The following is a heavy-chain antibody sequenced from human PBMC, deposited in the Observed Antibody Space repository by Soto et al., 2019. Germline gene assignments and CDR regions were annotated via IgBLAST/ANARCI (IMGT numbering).Heavy chain of an antibody. D-gene: IGHD6-6*01. CDR1: GGTFSSYA. Sequence: WASVKVSCKASGGTFSSYAISWVRQAPGQGLEWMGGIIPIFGTANYAQKFQGRVTITADESTSTAYMELSSLRSEDTAVYYCARVSIAAPGPNWFDPWGQGTLVTVSS. J-gene: IGHJ5*02. V-gene: IGHV1-69*13. CDR2: IIPIFGTA. CDR3: ARVSIAAPGPNWFDP.